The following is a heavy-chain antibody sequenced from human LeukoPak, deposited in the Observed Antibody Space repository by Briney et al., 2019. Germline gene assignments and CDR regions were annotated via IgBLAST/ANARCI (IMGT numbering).Heavy chain of an antibody. Sequence: ASVKVSCKASGYTFTSYDINWVRQATGQGLEWMGWMNPNSGNTGYAQKFQGRVTMTRNTSIGTAYMELSSLRSEDTAVYYCARGRGWYWEDAFDIWGQGTMVTVSS. CDR1: GYTFTSYD. J-gene: IGHJ3*02. V-gene: IGHV1-8*01. CDR3: ARGRGWYWEDAFDI. D-gene: IGHD2-15*01. CDR2: MNPNSGNT.